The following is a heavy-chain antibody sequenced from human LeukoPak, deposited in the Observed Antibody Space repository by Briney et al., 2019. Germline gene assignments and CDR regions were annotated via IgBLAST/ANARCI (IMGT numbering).Heavy chain of an antibody. CDR1: GGSISSYY. D-gene: IGHD3-10*01. CDR3: AGNYYGSGSYFT. V-gene: IGHV4-59*01. J-gene: IGHJ5*02. CDR2: IYYSGST. Sequence: SETLSLTCTVSGGSISSYYWSWIRQPPGKGLEWIGYIYYSGSTNYNPSLKSRVTISVDTSKNQFSLKLSSVTAADTAVYYCAGNYYGSGSYFTWGQGTLVTVSS.